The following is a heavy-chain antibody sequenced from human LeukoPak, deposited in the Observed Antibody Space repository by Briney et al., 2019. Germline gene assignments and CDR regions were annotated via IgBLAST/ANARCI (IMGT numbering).Heavy chain of an antibody. CDR2: IYDSGST. CDR3: ASYYDSSGYRDY. CDR1: GRSISSGGYY. Sequence: SQTLSLTCTVSGRSISSGGYYWSWIRQHPGTGLEWIGYIYDSGSTYYNPSLKSRVTISVDTSKNQFSLKLSSVTAADTAVYYCASYYDSSGYRDYWGQGTLVTVSS. J-gene: IGHJ4*02. D-gene: IGHD3-22*01. V-gene: IGHV4-31*03.